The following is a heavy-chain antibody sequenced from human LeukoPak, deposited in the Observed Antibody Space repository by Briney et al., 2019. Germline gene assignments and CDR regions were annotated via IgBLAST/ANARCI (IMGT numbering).Heavy chain of an antibody. V-gene: IGHV3-7*01. CDR3: ARWGYTNGWYYFEN. CDR1: GFTFINYW. CDR2: IKQDGSET. Sequence: PGGSLRLSCAASGFTFINYWMGWARQAPGKGLEWVANIKQDGSETYYVDSVKGRFTISRDNAKSSLFLHMNSLRAEDTAVYYCARWGYTNGWYYFENWGQGTLVTVSS. D-gene: IGHD6-19*01. J-gene: IGHJ4*02.